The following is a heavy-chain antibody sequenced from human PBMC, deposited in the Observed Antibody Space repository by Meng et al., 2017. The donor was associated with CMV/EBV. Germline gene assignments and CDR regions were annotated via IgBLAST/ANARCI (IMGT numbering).Heavy chain of an antibody. V-gene: IGHV4-34*01. CDR3: TGSQWELLVS. CDR1: GGSFSGYY. D-gene: IGHD1-26*01. J-gene: IGHJ4*02. Sequence: GSLRLSCAVYGGSFSGYYWSWIRQPPGKGLEWIGEINHSGSTNYNPSLKSRVTISVDTSKNQFSLKLSSVTAADTAVYYCTGSQWELLVSWGQGTLVTVSS. CDR2: INHSGST.